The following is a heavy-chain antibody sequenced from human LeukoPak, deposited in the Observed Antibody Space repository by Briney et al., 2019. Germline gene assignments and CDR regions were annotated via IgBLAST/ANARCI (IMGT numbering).Heavy chain of an antibody. V-gene: IGHV3-48*03. D-gene: IGHD3-10*01. J-gene: IGHJ4*02. CDR3: ARARFGEPAQDS. Sequence: GGSLRLSCAASGFTFSSHEMNWVRQAPGKGLEWVSYISSSGSTIYYADSVKGRFTISRDNAKNSLYLQMNSLRAEDTAVYYCARARFGEPAQDSWGQGTLVTVSS. CDR1: GFTFSSHE. CDR2: ISSSGSTI.